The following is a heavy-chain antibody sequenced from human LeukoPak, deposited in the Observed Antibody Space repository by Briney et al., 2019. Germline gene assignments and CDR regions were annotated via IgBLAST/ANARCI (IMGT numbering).Heavy chain of an antibody. CDR3: AKGAYCGGDCYSPYFDY. Sequence: GGSLSLSRSPSGLSHSRYALRWVRPAAGKGLEWVSSICGRVGGKYYGDSVKRRYTISRDNTNNTMYLQKNSLRAEDTAVYYCAKGAYCGGDCYSPYFDYWGQGTLVTVSS. V-gene: IGHV3-23*01. CDR2: ICGRVGGK. CDR1: GLSHSRYA. D-gene: IGHD2-21*02. J-gene: IGHJ4*02.